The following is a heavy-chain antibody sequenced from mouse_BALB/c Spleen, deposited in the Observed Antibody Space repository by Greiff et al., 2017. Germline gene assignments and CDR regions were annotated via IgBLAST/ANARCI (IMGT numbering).Heavy chain of an antibody. CDR3: ARSGGSSPAWFAY. CDR2: IYPGDGDT. J-gene: IGHJ3*01. CDR1: GYAFSSYW. Sequence: VQLQQSGAELVRPGSSVKISCKASGYAFSSYWMNWVKQRPGQGLEWIGQIYPGDGDTNYNGKFKGKATLTADKSSSTAYMQLSSLTSEDSAVYFCARSGGSSPAWFAYWGQGTLVTVSA. D-gene: IGHD1-1*01. V-gene: IGHV1-80*01.